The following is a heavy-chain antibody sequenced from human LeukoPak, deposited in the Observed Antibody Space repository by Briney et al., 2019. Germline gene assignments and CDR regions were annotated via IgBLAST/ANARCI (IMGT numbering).Heavy chain of an antibody. V-gene: IGHV2-5*02. CDR2: IYWDDDK. CDR3: AHRAYCSGGSCYRNWFDP. CDR1: GFSLSTSGVG. Sequence: SGPTLVNPTQTLTLTCTFSGFSLSTSGVGVGWIRQPPGKALEWLALIYWDDDKRYSPSLKSRLTITKDTSKNQVVLTMTNMDPVDTATYYCAHRAYCSGGSCYRNWFDPWGQGTLVTVSS. D-gene: IGHD2-15*01. J-gene: IGHJ5*02.